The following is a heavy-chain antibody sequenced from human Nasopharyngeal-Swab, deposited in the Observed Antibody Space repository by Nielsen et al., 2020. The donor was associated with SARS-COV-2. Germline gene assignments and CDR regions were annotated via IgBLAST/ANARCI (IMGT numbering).Heavy chain of an antibody. Sequence: GGSLRLSCAASGFTFSDYYMSWIRQAPGKGLEWVSYISSSSSYTNYADSVKGRFTISRDNAKNSLYLQMNSLRAEDTAVYYCARDWRGQYFDYWGQGTLVTVSS. V-gene: IGHV3-11*05. D-gene: IGHD3-10*01. CDR1: GFTFSDYY. CDR2: ISSSSSYT. J-gene: IGHJ4*02. CDR3: ARDWRGQYFDY.